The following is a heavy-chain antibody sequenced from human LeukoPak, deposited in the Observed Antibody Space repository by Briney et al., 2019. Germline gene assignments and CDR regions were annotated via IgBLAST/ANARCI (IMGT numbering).Heavy chain of an antibody. CDR1: GGSISSYY. J-gene: IGHJ6*02. CDR2: IYTSGST. V-gene: IGHV4-4*07. CDR3: AATGPTLLWFGEEYYYGMDV. Sequence: SETLSLTCTVSGGSISSYYWSWIRQPAGKGLEWIGRIYTSGSTNYNPSLKSRVTMSVDTSKNQFSLKLSSVTAADTAVYYCAATGPTLLWFGEEYYYGMDVWGQGATVTVSS. D-gene: IGHD3-10*01.